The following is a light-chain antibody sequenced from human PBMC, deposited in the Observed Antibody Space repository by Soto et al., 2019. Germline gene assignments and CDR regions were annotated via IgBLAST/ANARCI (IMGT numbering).Light chain of an antibody. Sequence: QAVVTQPPSASASLGASVKLTCTLSSGHSSYAIAWHQKQPEQGPRYLMDLNNDGSHTKGDGIPDRFSGSSSGAERYLIISILQSEDEADDYCQTWGTGFQVFGGGTKLTVL. CDR1: SGHSSYA. J-gene: IGLJ2*01. CDR3: QTWGTGFQV. V-gene: IGLV4-69*01. CDR2: LNNDGSH.